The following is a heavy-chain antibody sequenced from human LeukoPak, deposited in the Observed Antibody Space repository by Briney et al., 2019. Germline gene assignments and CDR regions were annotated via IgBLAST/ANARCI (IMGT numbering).Heavy chain of an antibody. D-gene: IGHD3-22*01. CDR3: ATTSPSGYYVENDY. V-gene: IGHV4-30-2*01. CDR2: IYHSGST. CDR1: GGSISSGGYY. J-gene: IGHJ4*02. Sequence: SETLSLTCTVSGGSISSGGYYWSWIRQPPGKGLEWIGYIYHSGSTYYNPSLKSRVTISVDRSKNQFSLKLSSVTAADTAVYYCATTSPSGYYVENDYWGQGTLVTVSS.